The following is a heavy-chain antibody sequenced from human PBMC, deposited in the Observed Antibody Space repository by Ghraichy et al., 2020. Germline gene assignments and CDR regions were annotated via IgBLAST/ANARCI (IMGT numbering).Heavy chain of an antibody. Sequence: GESLNIYCAASGFTFSTYAMTWFRQAPGKGLEWVSGVNGNGDSTYYADSVQGRFTISRDNSKNTLFLLMNSLRAEDTAMYYCAKRDYSDTIGYSPFSYYWGQGALVTVSS. V-gene: IGHV3-23*01. J-gene: IGHJ4*02. CDR1: GFTFSTYA. CDR3: AKRDYSDTIGYSPFSYY. CDR2: VNGNGDST. D-gene: IGHD3-22*01.